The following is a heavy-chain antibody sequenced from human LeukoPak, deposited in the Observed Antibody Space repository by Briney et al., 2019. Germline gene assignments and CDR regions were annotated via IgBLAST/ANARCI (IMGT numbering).Heavy chain of an antibody. Sequence: SETLSLTCTVSSGSISSGDYYWSWIRQPAGKGLEWIGRVRTSGTTDYNPSLKSRVTISLDTSQNQLSLQLTSVTAADTAVYYCARGVSQVRGMWFDPWGQGTLVTVSS. D-gene: IGHD3-10*01. CDR1: SGSISSGDYY. CDR2: VRTSGTT. V-gene: IGHV4-61*02. J-gene: IGHJ5*02. CDR3: ARGVSQVRGMWFDP.